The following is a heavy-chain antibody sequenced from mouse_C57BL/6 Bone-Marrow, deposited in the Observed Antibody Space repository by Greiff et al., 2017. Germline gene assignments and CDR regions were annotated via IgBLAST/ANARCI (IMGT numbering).Heavy chain of an antibody. J-gene: IGHJ3*01. CDR2: ILPGSGST. CDR3: ARERLRRAFAY. Sequence: QVQLKESGAELMKPGASVKLSCKATGYTFTGYWIEWVKQRPGHGLAWIGEILPGSGSTNYNEKFKGKATFTADTSSNTAYMQLSSLTTADSAIYDCARERLRRAFAYWGQGTLVTVSA. CDR1: GYTFTGYW. V-gene: IGHV1-9*01. D-gene: IGHD2-2*01.